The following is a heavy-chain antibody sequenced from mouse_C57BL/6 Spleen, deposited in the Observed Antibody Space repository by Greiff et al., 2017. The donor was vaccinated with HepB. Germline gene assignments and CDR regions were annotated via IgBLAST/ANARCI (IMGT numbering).Heavy chain of an antibody. J-gene: IGHJ2*01. CDR2: IDPSDSYT. D-gene: IGHD1-1*01. V-gene: IGHV1-50*01. CDR3: ARETTGDY. Sequence: VQLQQSGAELVKPGASVKLSCKASGYTFTSYWMQWVKQRPGQGLEWIGEIDPSDSYTNYNQKFKGKATLTVDTSSSTAYMQLSSLTSEDSAVYYCARETTGDYWGQGTTLTVSS. CDR1: GYTFTSYW.